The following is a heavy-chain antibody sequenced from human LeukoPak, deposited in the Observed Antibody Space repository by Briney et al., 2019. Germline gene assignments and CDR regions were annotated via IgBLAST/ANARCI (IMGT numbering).Heavy chain of an antibody. CDR2: IKQDGSEK. J-gene: IGHJ4*02. CDR1: GFTFSRYW. CDR3: AREDQRWLQLSY. D-gene: IGHD5-24*01. Sequence: PGGSLRLSCAASGFTFSRYWMSWVRQAPGKGLEWVANIKQDGSEKYYVDSVKGRFTISRDNAKNSLYLQMNSLRAEDTAVYYCAREDQRWLQLSYWGQGTLVTVSS. V-gene: IGHV3-7*01.